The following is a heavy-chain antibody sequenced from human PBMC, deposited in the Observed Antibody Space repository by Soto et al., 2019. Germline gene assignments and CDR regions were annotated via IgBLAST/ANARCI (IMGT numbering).Heavy chain of an antibody. J-gene: IGHJ4*02. V-gene: IGHV4-59*08. CDR1: GGSISSYC. CDR3: ARGFWNRRTPFDY. D-gene: IGHD3-3*01. Sequence: SETLSLTCTVSGGSISSYCWSWIRQPPGKGLELIGYIYYSGSTNYNPSLKSRVTISVDTSKNQFSLKLSSVTAADTAVYYCARGFWNRRTPFDYWGQGTLVTVSS. CDR2: IYYSGST.